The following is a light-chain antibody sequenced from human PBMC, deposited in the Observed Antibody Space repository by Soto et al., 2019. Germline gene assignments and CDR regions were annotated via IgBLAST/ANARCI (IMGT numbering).Light chain of an antibody. CDR2: VAS. Sequence: RSAAVRDGISMTHWASQNIGNYVNWYQVKPGKAPKLLLSVASNFQREVPSYFSGSGSGTDFTFTISSLQPEDFATYDCQQCDNLPRTFGLGTKVDI. CDR3: QQCDNLPRT. CDR1: QNIGNY. V-gene: IGKV1-33*01. J-gene: IGKJ3*01.